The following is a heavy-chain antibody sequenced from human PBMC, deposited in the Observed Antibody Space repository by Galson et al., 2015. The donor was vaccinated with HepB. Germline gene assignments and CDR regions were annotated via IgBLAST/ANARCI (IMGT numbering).Heavy chain of an antibody. CDR3: ARGLTRRYSSSWPNRGHYGMDV. D-gene: IGHD6-13*01. J-gene: IGHJ6*02. Sequence: APGQGLEWMGWISAYNGNTNYAQKLQGRVTMTTDTSTSTAYMELRSLRSDDTAVYYCARGLTRRYSSSWPNRGHYGMDVWGQGTTVTVSS. V-gene: IGHV1-18*01. CDR2: ISAYNGNT.